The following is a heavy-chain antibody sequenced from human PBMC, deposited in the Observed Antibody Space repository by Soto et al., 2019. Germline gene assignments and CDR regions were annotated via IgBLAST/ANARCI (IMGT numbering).Heavy chain of an antibody. J-gene: IGHJ4*02. Sequence: GSSVKVSCKASGYTFTSYAMHWVRQAPGQRLEWMGWINAGNGNTKYSQKFQGRVTITRDTSASTAYMELSSLRSEDTAVYYCARDPEPVGGSFDYWGQGTLVTVSS. CDR2: INAGNGNT. CDR3: ARDPEPVGGSFDY. V-gene: IGHV1-3*01. CDR1: GYTFTSYA. D-gene: IGHD1-26*01.